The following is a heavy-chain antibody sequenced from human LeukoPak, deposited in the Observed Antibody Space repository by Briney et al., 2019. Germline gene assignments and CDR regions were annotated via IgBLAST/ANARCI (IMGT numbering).Heavy chain of an antibody. CDR1: GYTFTGYY. Sequence: GASVKVSCKASGYTFTGYYMHWVRQAPGQGREWMGWRNTYNGNAKYAQKLQGRVTMTTDTSTSTAYMDLRRLSSDDTAVYYCARSLFFDVWGKGTTVTVSS. D-gene: IGHD3-3*01. J-gene: IGHJ6*04. CDR3: ARSLFFDV. CDR2: RNTYNGNA. V-gene: IGHV1-18*04.